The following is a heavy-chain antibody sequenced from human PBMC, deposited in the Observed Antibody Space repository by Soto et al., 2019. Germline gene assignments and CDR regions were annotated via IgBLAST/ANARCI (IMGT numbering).Heavy chain of an antibody. D-gene: IGHD6-19*01. J-gene: IGHJ4*02. CDR2: MYYGGST. V-gene: IGHV4-59*01. CDR3: ARHVNLPLAGTGFDS. CDR1: GGSITLFY. Sequence: LGTLSLTFTVSGGSITLFYWNLIPQPPGKGLEWISYMYYGGSTNYKSSLKSRVTISGDTSKNQFSLKLRSVTAADTAVYYCARHVNLPLAGTGFDSWGRGTLVTVSS.